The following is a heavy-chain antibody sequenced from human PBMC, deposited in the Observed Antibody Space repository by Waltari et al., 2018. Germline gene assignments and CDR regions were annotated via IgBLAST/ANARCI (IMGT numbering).Heavy chain of an antibody. V-gene: IGHV3-7*01. CDR2: IKKDGGGK. CDR1: GFTFSDYW. J-gene: IGHJ4*02. Sequence: EVQLVESGGGLVQPGGSLRLSCAALGFTFSDYWMTWVRQAPGEGLEGVANIKKDGGGKDYVDSVKGGFTVCRDNDKNSLYLQMSSLRAEDTAVYYCARDRGYCGGDCYKNLDSWGQGTLVAVSS. D-gene: IGHD2-21*01. CDR3: ARDRGYCGGDCYKNLDS.